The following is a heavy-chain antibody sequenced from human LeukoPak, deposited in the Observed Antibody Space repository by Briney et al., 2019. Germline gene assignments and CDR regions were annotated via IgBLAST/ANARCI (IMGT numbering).Heavy chain of an antibody. Sequence: ASVKVSCKASGYTFTSYYMHWVRQAPGQGLEWMGIINPSGGGTSYAQKFQGRVTMTRDTSTSTVYMELSSLRSEDTAMYYCARPGYTSGWYHYWGQGTLVTVSS. CDR2: INPSGGGT. J-gene: IGHJ4*02. V-gene: IGHV1-46*01. CDR3: ARPGYTSGWYHY. CDR1: GYTFTSYY. D-gene: IGHD6-19*01.